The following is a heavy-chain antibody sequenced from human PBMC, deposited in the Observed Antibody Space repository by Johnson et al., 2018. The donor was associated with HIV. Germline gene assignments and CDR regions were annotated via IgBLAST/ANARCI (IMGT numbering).Heavy chain of an antibody. D-gene: IGHD3-9*01. CDR2: ISYDGSNK. CDR3: AKDLRVFDWFNAYDAFDI. V-gene: IGHV3-30*18. CDR1: GFIFSSYG. J-gene: IGHJ3*02. Sequence: QVQLVESGGGVVQPGRSLRLSCAASGFIFSSYGMHWVRQAPGKGLEWVAVISYDGSNKYYADSVKGRFTITRDNSKNTLYLQMNSLRADDTAVYYCAKDLRVFDWFNAYDAFDIWGQGTMVTVSS.